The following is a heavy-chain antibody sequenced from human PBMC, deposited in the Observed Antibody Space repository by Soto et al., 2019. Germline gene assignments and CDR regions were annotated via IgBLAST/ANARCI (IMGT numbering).Heavy chain of an antibody. D-gene: IGHD6-19*01. CDR3: ARDGGSSGWNLEGAIDAFDI. CDR2: ISAYNGNT. J-gene: IGHJ3*02. V-gene: IGHV1-18*01. CDR1: GYTFTSYG. Sequence: QGQLVQSGAEVKKPGASVKVSCKASGYTFTSYGISWVRQAPGQGLEWMGWISAYNGNTNYAQKLQGRVTMTTDTSTSTAYMELRSLRSDDTAVYYCARDGGSSGWNLEGAIDAFDIWGQGTMVTVSS.